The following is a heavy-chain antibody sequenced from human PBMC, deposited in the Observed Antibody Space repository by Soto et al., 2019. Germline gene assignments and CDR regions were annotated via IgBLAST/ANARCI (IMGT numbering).Heavy chain of an antibody. D-gene: IGHD1-26*01. CDR3: ARTPLL. V-gene: IGHV4-59*12. CDR1: GGSISNYY. Sequence: PSETLSLTCTVSGGSISNYYWSWVRQPPGKGLEWIGYIYYSGSTNYNPSLKSRVTISVDTSKNQFSLRLSSVTAADTAVYYCARTPLLWGQGTLVTVSS. CDR2: IYYSGST. J-gene: IGHJ4*02.